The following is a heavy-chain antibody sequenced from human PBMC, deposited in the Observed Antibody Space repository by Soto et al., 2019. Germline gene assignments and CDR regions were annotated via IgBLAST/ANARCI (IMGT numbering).Heavy chain of an antibody. CDR2: IMPHFNTV. CDR3: ASGNPATFGGLTVYYYYGMDV. Sequence: QVQLVQSGAEVKKPGSSVKVSCKASAGTFSSSAFSWVLQAPGQGFEWVGDIMPHFNTVNYAQKFQGRVTITADESTGTVYMDLSSLRSDDTAVYYCASGNPATFGGLTVYYYYGMDVGGQGTTVTVSS. V-gene: IGHV1-69*01. D-gene: IGHD3-16*02. J-gene: IGHJ6*02. CDR1: AGTFSSSA.